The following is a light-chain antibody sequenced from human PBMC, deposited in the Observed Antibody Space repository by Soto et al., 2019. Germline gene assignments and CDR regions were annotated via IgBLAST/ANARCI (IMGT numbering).Light chain of an antibody. V-gene: IGLV2-23*01. J-gene: IGLJ2*01. Sequence: QSVLTQPASVSGSPGQSITISCTGTFSDAGSYNLVSWYQQHPGKAPKLMIYEDTKRPSGVSNRFSGSKSGYTASLTISGLQAEDEADYYCCSYAGSSTVVFGGGTKLTVL. CDR1: FSDAGSYNL. CDR2: EDT. CDR3: CSYAGSSTVV.